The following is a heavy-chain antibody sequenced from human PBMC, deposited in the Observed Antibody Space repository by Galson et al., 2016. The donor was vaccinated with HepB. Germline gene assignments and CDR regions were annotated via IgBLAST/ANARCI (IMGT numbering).Heavy chain of an antibody. CDR2: IIRIFGTA. V-gene: IGHV1-69*13. J-gene: IGHJ3*02. CDR3: ARGRRGYYDSSGYQNFAFDI. Sequence: SVKVSCKASGGTFSSYAISWVRQAPGQGLEWMGGIIRIFGTAKYAQKFQGRVTITADESTRTAYMEMSSLRSEDTAVYYCARGRRGYYDSSGYQNFAFDIWGQGTMVTVSS. CDR1: GGTFSSYA. D-gene: IGHD3-22*01.